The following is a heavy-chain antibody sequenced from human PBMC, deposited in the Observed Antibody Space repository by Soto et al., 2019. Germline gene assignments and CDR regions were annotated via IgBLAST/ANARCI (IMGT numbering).Heavy chain of an antibody. CDR2: INHSGSA. D-gene: IGHD1-26*01. V-gene: IGHV4-34*01. CDR1: GGSISGYI. J-gene: IGHJ4*02. Sequence: SETLSLTCDVYGGSISGYIWTWIRQTPGKGLQWIGQINHSGSANYNPSLKNRVTISVHTSNSQFSLELSSVTAADTAVYYCARGLISGSHYSGGWYYFDSWGQGTQVTVSS. CDR3: ARGLISGSHYSGGWYYFDS.